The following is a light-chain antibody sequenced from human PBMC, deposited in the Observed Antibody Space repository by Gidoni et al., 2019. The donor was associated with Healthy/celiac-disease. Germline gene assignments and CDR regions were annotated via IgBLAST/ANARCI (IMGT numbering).Light chain of an antibody. Sequence: DIQMTQSPSSLSASVGDRVTITCQASQDISNYLNWYQQKPGKAPKLLIYDASNVETGVPSRVSGSGSGTDFTFTISSLQAEDIATYYCQQYDNLLRTFGGGTKVEIK. V-gene: IGKV1-33*01. CDR1: QDISNY. CDR3: QQYDNLLRT. J-gene: IGKJ4*01. CDR2: DAS.